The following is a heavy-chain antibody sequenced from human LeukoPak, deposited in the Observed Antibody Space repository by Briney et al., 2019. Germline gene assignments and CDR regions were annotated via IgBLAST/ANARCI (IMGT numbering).Heavy chain of an antibody. D-gene: IGHD1-1*01. CDR3: ATIQTPDWYFDL. CDR2: FDPEDGET. CDR1: GYTLTELS. Sequence: ASVKVSCKVSGYTLTELSMHWVRQAPGKGLEWMGGFDPEDGETIYAQKFQGRVTMTEDTSTDTAYMELSSLRSEDTAVYYCATIQTPDWYFDLWGRGTLVTVSS. V-gene: IGHV1-24*01. J-gene: IGHJ2*01.